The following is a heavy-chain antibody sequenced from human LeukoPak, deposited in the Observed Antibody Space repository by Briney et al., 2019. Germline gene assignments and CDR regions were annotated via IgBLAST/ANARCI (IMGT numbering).Heavy chain of an antibody. D-gene: IGHD6-19*01. Sequence: ASVKVSCKASGYTFTSYDINWVRQATGQGPEWMGWMNPNSGNTGYAQKFQGRVTMTRGTSITTAYMELSSLIYDDTTVYYCARGRGSGTGLRRLDFWGQGTLVTVSS. CDR3: ARGRGSGTGLRRLDF. CDR2: MNPNSGNT. J-gene: IGHJ4*02. V-gene: IGHV1-8*01. CDR1: GYTFTSYD.